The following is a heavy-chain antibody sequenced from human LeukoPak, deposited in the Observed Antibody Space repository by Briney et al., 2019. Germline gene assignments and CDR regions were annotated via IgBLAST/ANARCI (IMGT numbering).Heavy chain of an antibody. V-gene: IGHV3-21*01. D-gene: IGHD5-24*01. CDR2: ISSSSSYI. CDR3: ARSPEIYFMDV. J-gene: IGHJ6*03. CDR1: GFTFSSYA. Sequence: PGGSLRLSCAASGFTFSSYAMSWVRQAPGKGLEWVSSISSSSSYIYYADSVKGRFTISRDNAKNSLYLQMNSLRAEDTAVYYCARSPEIYFMDVWGKGTTVTVSS.